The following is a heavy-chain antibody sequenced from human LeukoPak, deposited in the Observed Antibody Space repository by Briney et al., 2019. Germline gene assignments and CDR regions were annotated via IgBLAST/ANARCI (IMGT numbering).Heavy chain of an antibody. J-gene: IGHJ4*02. D-gene: IGHD1-26*01. CDR2: IYHRGST. Sequence: GSLRLSCAASGFTFSSYSMLWVRQPPGKGLEWIGEIYHRGSTNYHPSLKSRVTISVDKSKNQFSLKLSSVTAADTAVYYCARRPGTYFYDYWGQGTLVTVSS. CDR3: ARRPGTYFYDY. V-gene: IGHV4-4*02. CDR1: GFTFSSYSM.